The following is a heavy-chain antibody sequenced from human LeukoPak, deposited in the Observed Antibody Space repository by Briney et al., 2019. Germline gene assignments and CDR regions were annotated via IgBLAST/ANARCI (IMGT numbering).Heavy chain of an antibody. J-gene: IGHJ4*02. CDR2: INPSGGST. CDR3: AREEGWLLLRARRRTQYFDY. CDR1: GYTFTSYY. D-gene: IGHD3-22*01. Sequence: PAASVKVSCKASGYTFTSYYMHWVRQAPGQGLEWMGIINPSGGSTSYAQKFQGRVTMTRDTSTSTVYMELSSLRSEDTAVYYCAREEGWLLLRARRRTQYFDYWGQGTLVTVSS. V-gene: IGHV1-46*01.